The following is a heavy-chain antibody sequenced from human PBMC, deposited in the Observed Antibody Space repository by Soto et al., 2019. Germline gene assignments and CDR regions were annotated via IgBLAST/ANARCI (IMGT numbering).Heavy chain of an antibody. J-gene: IGHJ4*02. CDR3: AKAHGNFVNPSFEG. Sequence: PGGSLRLSCAASGFTFNRYAMGWVRQAPGKGLEWISAIIAGGDTTYFADSVRGRFTISRDNSKNTLYLQLNSLRAEDRAVHFCAKAHGNFVNPSFEGWGQGALVTVSS. CDR1: GFTFNRYA. V-gene: IGHV3-23*01. CDR2: IIAGGDTT. D-gene: IGHD1-7*01.